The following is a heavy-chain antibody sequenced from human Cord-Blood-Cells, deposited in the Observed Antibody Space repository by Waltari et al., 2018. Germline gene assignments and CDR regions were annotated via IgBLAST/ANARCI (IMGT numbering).Heavy chain of an antibody. J-gene: IGHJ2*01. Sequence: EVQLVESGGGLVQPGGSLRLSCAASGFTVSSNYMRWVRQAQGKGLEGVSVIYSGGSTYDADSVKGRFTISRHNSKNTLYLQMNSLRAEDTAVYYCARERGPRYFDLWGRGTLVTVSS. CDR2: IYSGGST. CDR1: GFTVSSNY. D-gene: IGHD3-10*01. V-gene: IGHV3-53*04. CDR3: ARERGPRYFDL.